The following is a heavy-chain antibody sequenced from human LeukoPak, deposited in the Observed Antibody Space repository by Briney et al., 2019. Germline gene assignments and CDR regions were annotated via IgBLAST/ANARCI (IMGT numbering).Heavy chain of an antibody. V-gene: IGHV1-2*02. Sequence: GASVKVSCKASGYTFTGYYMHWVRQAPGQGLEWMGWINPNSGGTSYAQKFQGRVTMTRDTSISTAYMELSRLRSDDTAVYYCARGGGYSNPLLNYWGQGTLVTVSS. J-gene: IGHJ4*02. CDR1: GYTFTGYY. CDR2: INPNSGGT. D-gene: IGHD4-11*01. CDR3: ARGGGYSNPLLNY.